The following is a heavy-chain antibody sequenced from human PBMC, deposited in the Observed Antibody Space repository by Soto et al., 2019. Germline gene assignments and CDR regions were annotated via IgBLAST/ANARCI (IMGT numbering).Heavy chain of an antibody. D-gene: IGHD2-2*03. CDR2: IYSIENT. J-gene: IGHJ6*02. V-gene: IGHV4-39*01. Sequence: QLQVQESGPGLVKPSETLSLTCTVSGGSVSSSSYSWGWIRQSPGKGLEWIGTIYSIENTYYNPSLLSRVTISVDTSKNEFSLRLGSVTAADTAVYYCARLNGYCISTNCHGYYGMDVWGQGTTVTVSS. CDR3: ARLNGYCISTNCHGYYGMDV. CDR1: GGSVSSSSYS.